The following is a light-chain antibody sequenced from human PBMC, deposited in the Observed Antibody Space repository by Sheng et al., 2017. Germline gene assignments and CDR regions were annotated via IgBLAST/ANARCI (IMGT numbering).Light chain of an antibody. CDR3: QSYDSSLSGHVV. CDR1: SSNIGAGYD. V-gene: IGLV1-40*01. Sequence: QSVLTQPPSVSGAPGQRVTISCTGSSSNIGAGYDVHWYQQLPGTAPKLLIYGNSNRPSGVPDRFSGSKSGTSASLAITGLQAEDEADYYCQSYDSSLSGHVVFGGRDQADRP. J-gene: IGLJ2*01. CDR2: GNS.